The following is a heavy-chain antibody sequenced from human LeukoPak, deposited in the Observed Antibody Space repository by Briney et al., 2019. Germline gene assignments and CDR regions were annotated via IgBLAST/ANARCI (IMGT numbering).Heavy chain of an antibody. Sequence: GGSLRLSCAASGFTFSNAWMSWVRQAPGKGLEWVGRIKSKTDGGTTDYAAPVKGRFTISRDDSKNTLYLQMNSLKTEDTAVYYCTTDFEREERAGLLWFGELLPLSYWGQGTLVTVSS. D-gene: IGHD3-10*01. CDR3: TTDFEREERAGLLWFGELLPLSY. CDR1: GFTFSNAW. CDR2: IKSKTDGGTT. J-gene: IGHJ4*02. V-gene: IGHV3-15*01.